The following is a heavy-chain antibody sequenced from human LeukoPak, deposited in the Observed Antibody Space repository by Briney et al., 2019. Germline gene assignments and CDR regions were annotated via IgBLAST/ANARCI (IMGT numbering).Heavy chain of an antibody. CDR3: ARDHATYYYDSSGYYDY. Sequence: PGGSLRLSCAASGFTFSSYSMNWVRQAPGKGLEWVSSISSSSSYIYYADSVKGRFTISRDNAKNSLYLQMNSLRAEDTAVYYCARDHATYYYDSSGYYDYWGQGTLVTVSS. D-gene: IGHD3-22*01. V-gene: IGHV3-21*01. J-gene: IGHJ4*02. CDR2: ISSSSSYI. CDR1: GFTFSSYS.